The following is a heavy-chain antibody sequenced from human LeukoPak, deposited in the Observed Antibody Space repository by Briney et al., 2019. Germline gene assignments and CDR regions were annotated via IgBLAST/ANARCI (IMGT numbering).Heavy chain of an antibody. D-gene: IGHD2-15*01. CDR2: IYYSGST. CDR1: GGSISSSSYY. J-gene: IGHJ3*02. V-gene: IGHV4-39*01. Sequence: SETLSLTCTVSGGSISSSSYYWGWICQPPGKGLEWIGSIYYSGSTYYNPSLKSRVTISVDTSKNQFSLKLSSVTAADTAVYYCARLPIVVVVASLALGGIWGQGTMVTVSS. CDR3: ARLPIVVVVASLALGGI.